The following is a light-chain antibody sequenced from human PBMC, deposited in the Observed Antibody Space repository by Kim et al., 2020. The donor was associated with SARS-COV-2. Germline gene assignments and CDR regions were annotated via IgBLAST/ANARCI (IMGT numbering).Light chain of an antibody. Sequence: QSVLTQPPSASGSPGQSVAISCTGTSSDVGRYNFVSWYQQHPGKAPKLIIYEVNKRPLEGGSDRFSGSKSGNTASLTLSGLRADDEAYYYCASYGPYGSGKVFGGGTQLTVL. J-gene: IGLJ3*02. CDR2: EVN. CDR3: ASYGPYGSGKV. CDR1: SSDVGRYNF. V-gene: IGLV2-8*01.